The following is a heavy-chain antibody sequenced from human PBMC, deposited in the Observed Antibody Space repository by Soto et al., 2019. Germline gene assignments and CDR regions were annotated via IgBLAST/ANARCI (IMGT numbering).Heavy chain of an antibody. V-gene: IGHV3-74*01. CDR1: GFTFSSYW. CDR3: ARVAIGSYYFEY. Sequence: EVQLVESGGGLVQPGGSLRLSCAASGFTFSSYWMHWVRQAPGKGLVWVSRINADGSTTSYADSVKGRFTISRDSAKYTLYLQVNSLRAEDTAVNYCARVAIGSYYFEYWGQGTLVTVSS. D-gene: IGHD3-10*01. CDR2: INADGSTT. J-gene: IGHJ4*02.